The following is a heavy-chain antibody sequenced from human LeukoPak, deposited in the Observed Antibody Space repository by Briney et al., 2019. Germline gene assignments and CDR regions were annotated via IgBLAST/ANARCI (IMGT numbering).Heavy chain of an antibody. CDR3: ARRDYYDSSGYYSEKTVWFDP. CDR2: IYPGDSDT. CDR1: GYSFTSYW. Sequence: HGESLKISCKGSGYSFTSYWIGWVRQMPGKGLEWMGIIYPGDSDTRYSPSFQGQVTISADKSISTAYLQWSSLKASDTAMYYCARRDYYDSSGYYSEKTVWFDPWGQGTLVTVSS. D-gene: IGHD3-22*01. V-gene: IGHV5-51*01. J-gene: IGHJ5*02.